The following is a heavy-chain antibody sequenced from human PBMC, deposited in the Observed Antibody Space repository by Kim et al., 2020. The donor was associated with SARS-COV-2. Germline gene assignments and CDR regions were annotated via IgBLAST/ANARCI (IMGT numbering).Heavy chain of an antibody. J-gene: IGHJ4*02. CDR1: GDSVSSNSAT. CDR3: ARGYCNTTRCQRSFDY. D-gene: IGHD2-2*01. Sequence: SQTLSLTCAISGDSVSSNSATWNWIRQSPSRGLEWLGRTYYWSKWYSDYAVSVKSRITINPDTSKNQFSLQLNSVTPDDTAVYYCARGYCNTTRCQRSFDYWGQGTLVTVSS. CDR2: TYYWSKWYS. V-gene: IGHV6-1*01.